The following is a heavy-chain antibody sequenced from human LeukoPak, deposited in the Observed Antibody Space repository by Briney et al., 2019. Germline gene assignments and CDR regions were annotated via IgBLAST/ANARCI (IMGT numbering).Heavy chain of an antibody. CDR3: ARDKGPLRFLEWLRGSDYFDY. Sequence: SVKVSCKASGGTFSSYAISWVRQAPGQGLEWMGGIIPIFGTANYAQKFQGRVTITTDESTSTAYMELSSLRSEDTAVYYCARDKGPLRFLEWLRGSDYFDYWGQGTLVTVSS. D-gene: IGHD3-3*01. J-gene: IGHJ4*02. CDR2: IIPIFGTA. V-gene: IGHV1-69*05. CDR1: GGTFSSYA.